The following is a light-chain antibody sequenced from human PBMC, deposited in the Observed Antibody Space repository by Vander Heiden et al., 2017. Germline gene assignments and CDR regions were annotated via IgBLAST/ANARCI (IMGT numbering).Light chain of an antibody. J-gene: IGLJ3*02. CDR3: QCSDSSLSGVV. V-gene: IGLV1-40*01. Sequence: QSVLTQPPSAPGAPGLRVTITCTGSTSNIGAGYDVHWYQQLPGTAPKRLIVGNSNRPSGVPDRFSGCKSGTSASLVITGLQAEDEADDYCQCSDSSLSGVVFGGGTKITVL. CDR2: GNS. CDR1: TSNIGAGYD.